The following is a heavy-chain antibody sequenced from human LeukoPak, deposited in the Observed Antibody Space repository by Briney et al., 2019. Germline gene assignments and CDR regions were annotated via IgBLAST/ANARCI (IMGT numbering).Heavy chain of an antibody. Sequence: SETLSLTCTVSGGSISSHYWSWIRQPPGKGLEWIGDIYYSGSTNYNPSLKSRVTISVDTYKNQFSLKLSSVTAADTAVYYCARAVVPAASYYYYYMDVWGKGTTVTVSS. CDR2: IYYSGST. D-gene: IGHD2-2*01. J-gene: IGHJ6*03. CDR3: ARAVVPAASYYYYYMDV. CDR1: GGSISSHY. V-gene: IGHV4-59*11.